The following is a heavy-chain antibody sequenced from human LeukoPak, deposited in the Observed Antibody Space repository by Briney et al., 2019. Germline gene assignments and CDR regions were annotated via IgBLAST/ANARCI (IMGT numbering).Heavy chain of an antibody. V-gene: IGHV4-30-4*01. CDR2: IYYSGST. CDR1: SGSISSGDYY. D-gene: IGHD3-10*01. CDR3: ARDLGGYGSGNDWFDP. Sequence: SQTLSLTCTVSSGSISSGDYYWSWILQPPGKGLEWIGYIYYSGSTYYNPSLKSRVTISVDTSKNQFSLKLSSVTAADTAVYYCARDLGGYGSGNDWFDPWGQGTLVTVSS. J-gene: IGHJ5*02.